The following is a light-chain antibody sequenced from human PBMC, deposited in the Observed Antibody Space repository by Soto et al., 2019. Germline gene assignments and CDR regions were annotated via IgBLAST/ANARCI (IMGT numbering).Light chain of an antibody. CDR2: DAS. V-gene: IGKV1-5*01. Sequence: IQMTQSPSTLSASVGDRVTITCRASQSISSWLAWYQQKPGKAPKLLIYDASSLESGVPSRFSGSGSGTEFTLTISSLQPDDFATYYCQKYNSARWTFGQGTKVDIK. CDR3: QKYNSARWT. CDR1: QSISSW. J-gene: IGKJ1*01.